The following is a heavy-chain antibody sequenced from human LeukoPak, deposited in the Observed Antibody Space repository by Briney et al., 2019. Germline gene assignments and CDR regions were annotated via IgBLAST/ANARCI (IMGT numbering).Heavy chain of an antibody. CDR3: AREVYAGSSGGSVFDY. D-gene: IGHD2-15*01. Sequence: GGSLRLSCTASGFTFSSYAMHWVRQAPGKGLEWVAFISSDGSNKYYADSVKGRFTISRDNSKNTLYLEMNILRAEDTAVYYCAREVYAGSSGGSVFDYWGQGTLVTVSS. J-gene: IGHJ4*02. V-gene: IGHV3-30-3*01. CDR2: ISSDGSNK. CDR1: GFTFSSYA.